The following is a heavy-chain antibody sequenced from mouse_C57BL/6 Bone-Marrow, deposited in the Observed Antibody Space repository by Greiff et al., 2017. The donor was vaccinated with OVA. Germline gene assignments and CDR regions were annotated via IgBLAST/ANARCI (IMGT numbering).Heavy chain of an antibody. V-gene: IGHV1-72*01. CDR3: ARMTTVVLSYWYFDV. Sequence: QVQLQQPGAELVKPGASVKLSCKASGYTFTSYWMHWVKQRPGRGLEWIGRIDPNSGGTKYNEKFKSKATLTVDKPASTAYMQLSSLTSEDSAVYYCARMTTVVLSYWYFDVWGTGTTVTVSS. J-gene: IGHJ1*03. D-gene: IGHD1-1*01. CDR2: IDPNSGGT. CDR1: GYTFTSYW.